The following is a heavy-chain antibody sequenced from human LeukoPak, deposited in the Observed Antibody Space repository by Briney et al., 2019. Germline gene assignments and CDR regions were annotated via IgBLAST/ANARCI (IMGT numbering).Heavy chain of an antibody. Sequence: GGSLRLSCTASGFTFSDYYMSWIRQAPGKGLEWVSYISTSGKTIYYADPVKGRFTISRDNAKNSLYLQINSLRAEDTAVYYCARVSTYQYYYYMDVWGKGTTVTVSS. V-gene: IGHV3-11*01. CDR3: ARVSTYQYYYYMDV. CDR1: GFTFSDYY. J-gene: IGHJ6*03. D-gene: IGHD2-2*01. CDR2: ISTSGKTI.